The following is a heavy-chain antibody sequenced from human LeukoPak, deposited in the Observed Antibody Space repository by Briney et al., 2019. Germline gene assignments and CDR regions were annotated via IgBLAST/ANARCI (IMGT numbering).Heavy chain of an antibody. CDR1: GFTFSNYA. V-gene: IGHV3-23*01. CDR3: AKDPIDDSSGYYTHPNWFDP. Sequence: GGSLRLSCAASGFTFSNYAMSWVRQAPGKGLEWVSALSGSGGSAYYADSVKGRFTISRDNSKNTLYLQMNSLRAEDTAVYYCAKDPIDDSSGYYTHPNWFDPWGQGTLVTVSS. D-gene: IGHD3-22*01. CDR2: LSGSGGSA. J-gene: IGHJ5*02.